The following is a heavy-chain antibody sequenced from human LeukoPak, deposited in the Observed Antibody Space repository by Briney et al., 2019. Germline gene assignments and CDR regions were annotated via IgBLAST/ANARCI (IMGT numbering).Heavy chain of an antibody. D-gene: IGHD3-22*01. CDR3: ARGYYDSSGCYYFDY. J-gene: IGHJ4*02. V-gene: IGHV3-13*01. Sequence: PGGSLRLSCAASGFTFSSYDMHWVRQATGKGLEWVSAIGSAGDTYYPGYVKGRFTISRENAKNSLYLQMNSLGAGDTAVYYCARGYYDSSGCYYFDYWGQGTLVTVSS. CDR1: GFTFSSYD. CDR2: IGSAGDT.